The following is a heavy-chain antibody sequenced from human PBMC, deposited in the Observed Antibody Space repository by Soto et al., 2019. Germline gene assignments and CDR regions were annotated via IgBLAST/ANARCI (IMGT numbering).Heavy chain of an antibody. CDR2: ISGDNINS. Sequence: QVQLVQSGAEVKKPGASVKVSCKASGFTFSDYGLSWVRQAPGQPLEWMGWISGDNINSKYSQKFQGRLTMTTDTSTATASMELRSLTSDDTDVYYCGREGQQLAQEKYYQFNGMDVWGQGTTVTVSS. CDR3: GREGQQLAQEKYYQFNGMDV. D-gene: IGHD6-13*01. V-gene: IGHV1-18*01. CDR1: GFTFSDYG. J-gene: IGHJ6*02.